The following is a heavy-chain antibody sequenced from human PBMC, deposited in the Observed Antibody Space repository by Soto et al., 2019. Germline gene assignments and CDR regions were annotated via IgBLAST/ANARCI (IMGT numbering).Heavy chain of an antibody. CDR3: ARDCSGGSCYSYYYYCYGMDV. J-gene: IGHJ6*02. V-gene: IGHV1-18*01. CDR2: ISAYNGNT. Sequence: QVQLVQSGAEVKKPGASVKVSCKASGYTFTSYGISWVRQAPGQGLEWMGWISAYNGNTNYAQKLQGRVTMTTDTSTSTAYMELRILRSDDTAVYYCARDCSGGSCYSYYYYCYGMDVWGQGTTVTVSS. D-gene: IGHD2-15*01. CDR1: GYTFTSYG.